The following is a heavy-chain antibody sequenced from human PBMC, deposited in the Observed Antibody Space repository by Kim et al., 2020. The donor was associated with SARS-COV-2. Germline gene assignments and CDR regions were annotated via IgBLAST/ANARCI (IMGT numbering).Heavy chain of an antibody. D-gene: IGHD4-4*01. CDR1: GFTFRTYA. Sequence: GGSLRLSCIASGFTFRTYAMSWVRQAPGRGLEWVSSISGDGKPTYYADSVKGRFTISRDNSMNTLYVQMTGLRGDDTAVYYCAKRAENYSPGYQFDYWGQGSLVTVSS. V-gene: IGHV3-23*01. J-gene: IGHJ4*02. CDR3: AKRAENYSPGYQFDY. CDR2: ISGDGKPT.